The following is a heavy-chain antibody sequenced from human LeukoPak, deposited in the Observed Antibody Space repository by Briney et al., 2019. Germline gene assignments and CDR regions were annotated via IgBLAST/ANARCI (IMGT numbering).Heavy chain of an antibody. Sequence: ASVKVSCKVSGYTLTELSMHWVRQAPGKGLEWMGGFDPEGGETIYAQKFQGRVTMTEDTSTDTAYMELSSLRSEDTAVYYCATDPKFIRAFDIWGQGTMVTVSS. J-gene: IGHJ3*02. V-gene: IGHV1-24*01. CDR2: FDPEGGET. CDR3: ATDPKFIRAFDI. CDR1: GYTLTELS.